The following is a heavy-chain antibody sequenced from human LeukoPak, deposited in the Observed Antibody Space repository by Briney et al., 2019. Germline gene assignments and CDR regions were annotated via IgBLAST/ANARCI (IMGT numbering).Heavy chain of an antibody. CDR3: ARETPTTVKGGTDGYYYYGMDV. CDR1: GYTFTSYY. CDR2: INPRGGST. D-gene: IGHD4-17*01. Sequence: ASVKVSCEASGYTFTSYYMHWVRQAPGQGLEWMGIINPRGGSTSYAQKFQGRVTMTRDTSTSTVYMELSSLRSEDTAVYYCARETPTTVKGGTDGYYYYGMDVWGQGTTVTVSS. V-gene: IGHV1-46*01. J-gene: IGHJ6*02.